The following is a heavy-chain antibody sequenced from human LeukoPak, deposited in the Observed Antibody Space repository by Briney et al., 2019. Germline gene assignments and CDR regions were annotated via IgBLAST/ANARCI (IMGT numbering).Heavy chain of an antibody. CDR2: IKQDGSEK. Sequence: GGSLRLSCAASGFTFSSYWMSWVRQAPGKGLEWVANIKQDGSEKYYVDSVKGRFTISRDNAKNSLYLQVNSLRAEDTAVYYCARDRGAMPDYYYYGMDVWGQGTTVTVSS. J-gene: IGHJ6*02. D-gene: IGHD2-2*01. CDR3: ARDRGAMPDYYYYGMDV. V-gene: IGHV3-7*01. CDR1: GFTFSSYW.